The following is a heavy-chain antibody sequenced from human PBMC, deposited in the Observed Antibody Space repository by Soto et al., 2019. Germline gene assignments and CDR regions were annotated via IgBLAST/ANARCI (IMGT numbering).Heavy chain of an antibody. J-gene: IGHJ4*02. CDR3: ARAPRLATRHYYFDY. CDR1: GFTVSSNY. CDR2: IYSGGST. V-gene: IGHV3-53*04. Sequence: EVQLVESGGGLVQPGGSLRLSCAASGFTVSSNYMSWVRQAPGKGLEWVSVIYSGGSTYYADSVKGRFTISRHNSKNTLYLQINILRAEDTAVYYCARAPRLATRHYYFDYWGQGTLVTVSS. D-gene: IGHD1-26*01.